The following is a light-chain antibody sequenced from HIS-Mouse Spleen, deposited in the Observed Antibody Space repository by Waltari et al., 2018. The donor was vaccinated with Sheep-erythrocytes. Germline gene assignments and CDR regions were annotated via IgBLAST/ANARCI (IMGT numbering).Light chain of an antibody. CDR2: DVS. CDR1: SSDVGCYND. Sequence: QSALTQPRSVSGSPGQSVTISCTGTSSDVGCYNDVSWYQQHPGKAPKLMIYDVSKRPSGVPDRFSGSKSGNTASLTISGLQAEDEADYYCCSYAGSYTYVFGTGTKVTVL. CDR3: CSYAGSYTYV. V-gene: IGLV2-11*01. J-gene: IGLJ1*01.